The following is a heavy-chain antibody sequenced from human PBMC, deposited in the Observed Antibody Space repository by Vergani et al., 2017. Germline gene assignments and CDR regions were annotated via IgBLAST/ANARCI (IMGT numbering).Heavy chain of an antibody. D-gene: IGHD3-10*01. J-gene: IGHJ6*03. CDR3: ARDAPGSLYYYYYYMDV. CDR2: ISSSGSTI. Sequence: EVQLVESGGGLVKPGGSLRLSCAASGFTFSSYSMNWVRQAPGKGLEWVSSISSSGSTIYYADAVKGRFTISRDNAKNSLYLQMNSLRAEDTAVYYCARDAPGSLYYYYYYMDVWGKGTTGTVSS. V-gene: IGHV3-21*04. CDR1: GFTFSSYS.